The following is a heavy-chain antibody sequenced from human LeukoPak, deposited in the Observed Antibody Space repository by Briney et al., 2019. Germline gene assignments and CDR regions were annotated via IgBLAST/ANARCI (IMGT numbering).Heavy chain of an antibody. V-gene: IGHV3-30*18. J-gene: IGHJ5*02. CDR1: GFSFSSYG. CDR3: AKDYGSGSYYFSS. D-gene: IGHD3-10*01. CDR2: ISYDGSNK. Sequence: GGSLRLSCAAYGFSFSSYGMHWVRQAPGKGLEWVAVISYDGSNKYYADSVKGRFTISRDNSKNTLYLQMNSLRTEDTAVYYCAKDYGSGSYYFSSWGQGTLVTVSS.